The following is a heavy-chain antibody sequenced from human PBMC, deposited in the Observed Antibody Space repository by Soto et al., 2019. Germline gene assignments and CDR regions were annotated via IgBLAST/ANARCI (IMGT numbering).Heavy chain of an antibody. CDR1: GDSVTSNVW. CDR2: AYHNGLT. D-gene: IGHD6-19*01. J-gene: IGHJ4*02. CDR3: ARDAAVPGESDRFDY. Sequence: SETMSLTCAVSGDSVTSNVWWSWVRQPPGRGLEWIGEAYHNGLTDYNRSLKSRGTMSVDTSKNEFSLKLTSLTAADTAIYYCARDAAVPGESDRFDYWGQGTLVTVSS. V-gene: IGHV4-4*02.